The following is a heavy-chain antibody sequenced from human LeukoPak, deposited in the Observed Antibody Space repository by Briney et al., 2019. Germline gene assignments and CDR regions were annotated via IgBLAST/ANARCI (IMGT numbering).Heavy chain of an antibody. Sequence: PGGSLRLSCAASVFTFSSYGMHWVRQAPGKGLEWVAVISYDGTNKYYADSVKGRFTISRDNSKNTLYLQMNSLRAEDTAVYYCAKASGVPWADYAFDIWGQGAMVTVSS. V-gene: IGHV3-30*18. CDR2: ISYDGTNK. J-gene: IGHJ3*02. D-gene: IGHD3-10*01. CDR1: VFTFSSYG. CDR3: AKASGVPWADYAFDI.